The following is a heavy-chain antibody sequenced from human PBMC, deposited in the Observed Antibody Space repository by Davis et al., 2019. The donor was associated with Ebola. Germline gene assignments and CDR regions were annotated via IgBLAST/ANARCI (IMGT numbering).Heavy chain of an antibody. CDR2: TSHNERER. CDR1: GFTFSNHA. Sequence: GESLKISCAGSGFTFSNHAIHWVRQAPGKGLEWVAVTSHNERERFYGESVQGRFTISRDNSENVLYLQMNSLTADDTAVYYCARAVFHEVLDYWGQGTPVTVSS. V-gene: IGHV3-30*04. CDR3: ARAVFHEVLDY. D-gene: IGHD3-3*01. J-gene: IGHJ4*02.